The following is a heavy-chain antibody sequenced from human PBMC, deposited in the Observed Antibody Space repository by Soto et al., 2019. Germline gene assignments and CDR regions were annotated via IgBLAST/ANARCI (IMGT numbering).Heavy chain of an antibody. V-gene: IGHV4-31*03. CDR2: IYYSGST. CDR3: ARDTDYCSSTSCQAANWFDP. CDR1: GGSLSSGGYY. J-gene: IGHJ5*02. D-gene: IGHD2-2*01. Sequence: SETLSLTCTVSGGSLSSGGYYWSWIRQHPGKGLEWIGYIYYSGSTYYNPSLKSRVTISVDTSKNQFSLKLSSVTAADTAVYYCARDTDYCSSTSCQAANWFDPWGQGTLVTVSS.